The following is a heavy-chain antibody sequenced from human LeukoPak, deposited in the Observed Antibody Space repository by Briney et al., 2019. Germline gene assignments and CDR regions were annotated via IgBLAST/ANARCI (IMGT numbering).Heavy chain of an antibody. CDR3: AREGYDSSGYYSAYYFDY. CDR1: GFTFSSYA. J-gene: IGHJ4*02. CDR2: ISSNGGST. V-gene: IGHV3-64*01. Sequence: GGSLRLSCVTSGFTFSSYAMHWVRQAPGKGLEYVSAISSNGGSTYYANSVKGRFTISRDNSKNTLYLQMGSLRAEDMAVYYCAREGYDSSGYYSAYYFDYWGQGTLVTVSS. D-gene: IGHD3-22*01.